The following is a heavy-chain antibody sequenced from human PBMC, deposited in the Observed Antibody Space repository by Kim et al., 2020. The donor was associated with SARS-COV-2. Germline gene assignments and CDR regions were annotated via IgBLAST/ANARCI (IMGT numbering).Heavy chain of an antibody. CDR3: ASMMKGADWLSWWYFDY. CDR2: IIPIFGTA. J-gene: IGHJ4*02. CDR1: GGTFSSYA. Sequence: SVKVSCKASGGTFSSYAISWVRQAPGQGLEWMGGIIPIFGTANYAQKFQGRVTITADESTSTAYMELSSLRSEDTAVYYCASMMKGADWLSWWYFDYWGQGTLVTVSS. D-gene: IGHD3-9*01. V-gene: IGHV1-69*13.